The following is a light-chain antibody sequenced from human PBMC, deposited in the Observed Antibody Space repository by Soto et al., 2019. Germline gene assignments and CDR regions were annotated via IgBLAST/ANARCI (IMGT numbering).Light chain of an antibody. CDR1: QSISRS. CDR2: DAS. J-gene: IGKJ2*01. CDR3: HQYNSWPPGT. V-gene: IGKV3-15*01. Sequence: EIVLTHSPAILSVSPGERATLSCSASQSISRSLAWYQQKPGQAPRLLISDASTRATGIPARFSGSGSGTEFTLTISSLQSEDFAPYYCHQYNSWPPGTFGQGTKVDI.